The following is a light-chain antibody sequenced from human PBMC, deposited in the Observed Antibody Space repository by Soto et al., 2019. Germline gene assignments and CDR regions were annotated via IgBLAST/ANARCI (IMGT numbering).Light chain of an antibody. CDR2: DTS. CDR3: QQRTDWPLT. CDR1: QSISKY. Sequence: EIVLTQSPATLSLSPGERATLSCRASQSISKYFAWYQQKPGQAPRLLIYDTSTRATGIPARFGGSGSGTAFTLIISSIEPEDSAVYYCQQRTDWPLTFGGGTKVEIK. J-gene: IGKJ4*01. V-gene: IGKV3-11*01.